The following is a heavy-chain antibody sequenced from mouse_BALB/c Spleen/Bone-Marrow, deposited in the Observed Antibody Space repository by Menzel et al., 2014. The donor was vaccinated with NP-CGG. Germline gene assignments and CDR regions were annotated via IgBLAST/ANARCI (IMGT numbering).Heavy chain of an antibody. D-gene: IGHD2-14*01. CDR2: ISDGGTYT. CDR3: VRDGDYRYAY. V-gene: IGHV5-4*02. J-gene: IGHJ3*01. Sequence: EAKLVESGGGLVKPGGSLKLSCAASGFTFSDYYIYWVRQTPEKRLEWVATISDGGTYTYYPDTVKGRFTISRDNAKNNLYLQMNGLKSEDTAMYYCVRDGDYRYAYWGQGTLVTVSA. CDR1: GFTFSDYY.